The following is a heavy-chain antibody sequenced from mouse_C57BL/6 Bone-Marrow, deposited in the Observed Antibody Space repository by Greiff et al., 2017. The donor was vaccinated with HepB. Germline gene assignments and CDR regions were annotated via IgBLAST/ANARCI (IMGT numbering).Heavy chain of an antibody. J-gene: IGHJ3*01. CDR2: IYPGDGDT. CDR3: AREVKGFAY. V-gene: IGHV1-82*01. CDR1: GYAFSSSW. Sequence: QVQLKESGPELVKPGASVKISCKASGYAFSSSWMNWVKQRPGKGLEWIGRIYPGDGDTNYNGKFKGKATLTADKSSSTAYMQLSSLTSEDSAVYFCAREVKGFAYWGQGTLVTVSA.